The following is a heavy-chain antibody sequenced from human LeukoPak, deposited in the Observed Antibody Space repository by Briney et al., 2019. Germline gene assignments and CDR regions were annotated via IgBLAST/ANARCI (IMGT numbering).Heavy chain of an antibody. CDR3: ASSGRVATVGY. D-gene: IGHD5-12*01. CDR1: GGSITTTNW. CDR2: VHLSGAT. Sequence: SGTLSLTCAVSGGSITTTNWWSWVRQPPGKGLEWIGEVHLSGATNYNPSLESRVSMSIDKSKNHLSLEVTSVTAADTAVYYCASSGRVATVGYWGHGTLVTVSS. J-gene: IGHJ4*01. V-gene: IGHV4-4*02.